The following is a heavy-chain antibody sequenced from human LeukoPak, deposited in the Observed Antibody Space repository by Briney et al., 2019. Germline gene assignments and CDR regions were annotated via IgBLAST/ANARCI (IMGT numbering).Heavy chain of an antibody. V-gene: IGHV3-30*18. Sequence: RGCLRLSCAAYGFTLSNDGMYSVPHAPGKGLRWGAIILYDASGKYYAESVKGAVSISTDNSKNTVYLLMNSLRAEDTAVYYCAKDDLGPGDYPCCYGMDVWGKGTTVNVSP. CDR3: AKDDLGPGDYPCCYGMDV. CDR1: GFTLSNDG. CDR2: ILYDASGK. J-gene: IGHJ6*04. D-gene: IGHD4-17*01.